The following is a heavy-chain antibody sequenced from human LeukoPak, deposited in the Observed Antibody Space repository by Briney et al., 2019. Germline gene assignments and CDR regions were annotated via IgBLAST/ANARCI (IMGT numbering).Heavy chain of an antibody. CDR1: GYTFTSYG. CDR2: ISTYNGNT. J-gene: IGHJ4*02. Sequence: GASVKVSCKASGYTFTSYGISWVRQAPGQGLEWMGWISTYNGNTNYAQKLQGRVTMTTDTSASTAYMELRSLRSDDTAVYFCARGTPHSSSHPYYFNYWGQGTLVTVSS. D-gene: IGHD6-6*01. V-gene: IGHV1-18*01. CDR3: ARGTPHSSSHPYYFNY.